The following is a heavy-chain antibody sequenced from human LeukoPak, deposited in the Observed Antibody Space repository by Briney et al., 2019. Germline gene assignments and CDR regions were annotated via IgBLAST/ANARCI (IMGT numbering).Heavy chain of an antibody. J-gene: IGHJ4*02. V-gene: IGHV4-39*07. CDR2: IYHSGST. CDR3: ARREGLWSCFDS. D-gene: IGHD2-8*02. Sequence: SETLSLTCTVSGGSISSTFYHWGWIRQPPGKGLEWIGEIYHSGSTNYYPSLKSRVTLSVDKSKNQFSLNLSSVTAADTAVYYCARREGLWSCFDSWGQGTLVTVSS. CDR1: GGSISSTFYH.